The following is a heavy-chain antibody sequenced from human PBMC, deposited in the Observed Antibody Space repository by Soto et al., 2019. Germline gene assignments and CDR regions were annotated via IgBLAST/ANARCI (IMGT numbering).Heavy chain of an antibody. CDR1: GYTFTSYA. V-gene: IGHV1-3*01. D-gene: IGHD2-2*01. CDR3: ARDRGYCSSTSCPPPTNWFDP. CDR2: INAGNGNT. J-gene: IGHJ5*02. Sequence: QVQLAQSGAEVKKPGASVKVSCKASGYTFTSYAMHWVRQAPGQRLEWMGWINAGNGNTKYSQKFQGRVTITRDTSASTAYMDLSSLRSEATAVYYCARDRGYCSSTSCPPPTNWFDPWGQGTLVTVSS.